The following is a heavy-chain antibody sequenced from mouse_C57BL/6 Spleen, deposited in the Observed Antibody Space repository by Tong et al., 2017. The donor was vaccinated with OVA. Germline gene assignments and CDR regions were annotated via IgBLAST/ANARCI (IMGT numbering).Heavy chain of an antibody. V-gene: IGHV14-3*01. CDR2: IDPANGNT. CDR1: GFNIKNTY. D-gene: IGHD1-1*01. Sequence: EVQLQESVAELVRPGASVKLSCAASGFNIKNTYMYWVKQRPEQGLEWIGRIDPANGNTKYAPKFQGKATITADTSSNTAYLQLSSLTSEDTAIYYCARCYGSSPCWCFDVWGTGTTVTVSS. CDR3: ARCYGSSPCWCFDV. J-gene: IGHJ1*03.